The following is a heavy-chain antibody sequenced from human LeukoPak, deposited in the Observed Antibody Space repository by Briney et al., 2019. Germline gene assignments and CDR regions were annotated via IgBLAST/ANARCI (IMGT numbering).Heavy chain of an antibody. CDR1: GGSFSGYY. J-gene: IGHJ4*02. Sequence: KASETLSLTCAVYGGSFSGYYWSWIRQPPGKGLEWIGEINHSGSTNYNPSLKSRVTISVDTSKNQFSLKLSSVTAADTAVYYCARSSRSRKWFGELNYWGQGTLVTVSS. CDR2: INHSGST. D-gene: IGHD3-10*01. CDR3: ARSSRSRKWFGELNY. V-gene: IGHV4-34*01.